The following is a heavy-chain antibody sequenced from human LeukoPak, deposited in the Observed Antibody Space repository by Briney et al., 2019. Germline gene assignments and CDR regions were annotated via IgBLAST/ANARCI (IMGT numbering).Heavy chain of an antibody. V-gene: IGHV4-59*01. D-gene: IGHD1-26*01. Sequence: PSETLSLTCTVSGGSISSYYWSWIRQPPGKGLEWIGYAYYSGSTNYNPSLKSRVTISVDTSKNQFSLKLSSVTAADTAVYYCAGNSAGSTYDYWGQGTLVTVSS. J-gene: IGHJ4*02. CDR3: AGNSAGSTYDY. CDR1: GGSISSYY. CDR2: AYYSGST.